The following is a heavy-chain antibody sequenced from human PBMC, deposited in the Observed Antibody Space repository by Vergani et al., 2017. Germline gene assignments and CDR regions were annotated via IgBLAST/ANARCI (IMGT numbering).Heavy chain of an antibody. D-gene: IGHD5-12*01. CDR3: AKVHIGYSGSYFDY. CDR2: ISSSGSTI. J-gene: IGHJ4*02. V-gene: IGHV3-48*03. Sequence: EVQLVESGGVVVQPGGSLRLSCAASGFTFSSYEMNWVRQAPGKGLEWVSYISSSGSTIYYADSVKGRFTISRDNAKNSLYLQMNSLRAEDTAVYYCAKVHIGYSGSYFDYWGQGTLVTVSS. CDR1: GFTFSSYE.